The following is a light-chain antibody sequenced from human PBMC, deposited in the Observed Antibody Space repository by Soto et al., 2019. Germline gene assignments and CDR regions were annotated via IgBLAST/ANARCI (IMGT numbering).Light chain of an antibody. CDR1: KNDIGVYDF. Sequence: QSALTQPPSASGSPGQSVTISCTGTKNDIGVYDFVSWYQHHPGKAPRLIIYEVVQRPSGVPDRFSGSKSGNTASLTVSGLRAADEADYFCKSYAGSNTYVFGSGTKVTV. J-gene: IGLJ1*01. CDR3: KSYAGSNTYV. V-gene: IGLV2-8*01. CDR2: EVV.